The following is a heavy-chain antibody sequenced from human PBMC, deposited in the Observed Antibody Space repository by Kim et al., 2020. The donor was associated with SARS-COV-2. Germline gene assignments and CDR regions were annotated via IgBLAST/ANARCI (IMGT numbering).Heavy chain of an antibody. CDR3: ARVSLGYCSGGGCLGAFDI. V-gene: IGHV1-18*01. CDR2: ISAYTRDP. J-gene: IGHJ3*02. D-gene: IGHD2-15*01. CDR1: GYTFTTYG. Sequence: ASVKVSCKASGYTFTTYGITWVRQAPGQGLEWMGWISAYTRDPNYAQKLQDRVTMTTDTSTSTAYMELRSLRSDDTAVYYCARVSLGYCSGGGCLGAFDIWGKGTMVTVSS.